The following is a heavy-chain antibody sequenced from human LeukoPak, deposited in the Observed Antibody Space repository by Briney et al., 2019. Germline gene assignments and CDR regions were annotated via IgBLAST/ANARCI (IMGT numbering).Heavy chain of an antibody. CDR3: ARNCGGDCFIPYFDY. CDR2: IIPIFGTA. D-gene: IGHD2-21*01. Sequence: SVKVSCKASGGTFSSYAISWVRQAPGQGLEWMGGIIPIFGTANYAQKFQGRVTITADESTSTAYMEPSSLRSEDTAVYYCARNCGGDCFIPYFDYWGQGTLVTVSS. CDR1: GGTFSSYA. J-gene: IGHJ4*02. V-gene: IGHV1-69*13.